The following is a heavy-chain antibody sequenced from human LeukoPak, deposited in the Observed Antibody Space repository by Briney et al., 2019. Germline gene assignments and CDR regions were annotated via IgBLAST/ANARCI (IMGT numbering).Heavy chain of an antibody. CDR1: GFTFDDYG. Sequence: GGSLRLSCAASGFTFDDYGMSWVRQAPGKGLEWVSGINWNGGGTGYADSVKGRFTISGDSAKNSLYLQMNTLRAEDTALYYCARGASYYYDSSGYYNWGQGTLVTVSS. V-gene: IGHV3-20*04. D-gene: IGHD3-22*01. J-gene: IGHJ4*02. CDR2: INWNGGGT. CDR3: ARGASYYYDSSGYYN.